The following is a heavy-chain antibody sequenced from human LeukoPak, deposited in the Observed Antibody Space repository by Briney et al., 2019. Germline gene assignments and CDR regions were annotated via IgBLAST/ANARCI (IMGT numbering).Heavy chain of an antibody. J-gene: IGHJ4*02. V-gene: IGHV1-8*01. CDR1: GYTFTSYD. CDR2: MSPNSGDT. Sequence: ASVKVSCKATGYTFTSYDFNWVRQATGQRPEWMGWMSPNSGDTGYAQKFQDRVTMTRNTSISTAYMELSSLRSDDTAVYYCARGPPNWGYDYWGPGTLVTVSS. CDR3: ARGPPNWGYDY. D-gene: IGHD7-27*01.